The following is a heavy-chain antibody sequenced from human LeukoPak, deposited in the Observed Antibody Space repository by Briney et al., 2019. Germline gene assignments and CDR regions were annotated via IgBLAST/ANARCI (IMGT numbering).Heavy chain of an antibody. J-gene: IGHJ4*02. V-gene: IGHV1-8*01. CDR1: GYTFTSYD. CDR2: MSPNSGDT. Sequence: ASVKVSCKATGYTFTSYDFNWVRQATGQRPEWMGWMSPNSGDTGYAQKFQDRVTMTRNTSISTAYMELSSLRSDDTAVYYCARGPPNWGYDYWGPGTLVTVSS. CDR3: ARGPPNWGYDY. D-gene: IGHD7-27*01.